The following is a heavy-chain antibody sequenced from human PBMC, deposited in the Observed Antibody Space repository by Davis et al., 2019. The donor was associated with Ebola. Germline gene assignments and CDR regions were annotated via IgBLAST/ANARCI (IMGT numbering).Heavy chain of an antibody. D-gene: IGHD3-22*01. CDR2: ISGSGGST. J-gene: IGHJ4*02. CDR1: GDTLTSNA. V-gene: IGHV3-23*01. Sequence: SCKAVGDTLTSNAMTWVRQAPGQGLEWVSAISGSGGSTYYAESVKGRFTISMDISKNTLYLQMNSLGAEDTAVYYCASGYYSRYFDFWGLGTLVTVSS. CDR3: ASGYYSRYFDF.